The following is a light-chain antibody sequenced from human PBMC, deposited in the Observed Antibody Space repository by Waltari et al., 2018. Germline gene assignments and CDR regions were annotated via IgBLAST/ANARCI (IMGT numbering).Light chain of an antibody. CDR1: GNDVGSYDY. CDR3: CSYAGPA. V-gene: IGLV2-11*01. CDR2: DVF. J-gene: IGLJ2*01. Sequence: QSALTQPRSVSGSPGQSVTISCTGTGNDVGSYDYVSWYQQQSGRAPKLIIYDVFNRPSGVPARFSGSRAGGTAYLTISGRQAEDEADYYCCSYAGPAFGEGTKLTVL.